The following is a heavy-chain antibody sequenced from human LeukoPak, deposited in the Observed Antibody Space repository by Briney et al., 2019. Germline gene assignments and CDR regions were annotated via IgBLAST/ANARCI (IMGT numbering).Heavy chain of an antibody. J-gene: IGHJ4*02. CDR3: ARGRKYIAAAGADY. D-gene: IGHD6-13*01. V-gene: IGHV4-30-4*08. CDR2: IYYSGST. CDR1: GGSISSGDYY. Sequence: PSETLSLTCTVSGGSISSGDYYWRWIRQPPGKGLEWIGYIYYSGSTYYNPSLKSRVTISVDTSKNQFSLKLSSVTAADTAVYYCARGRKYIAAAGADYWGQGTLVTVSS.